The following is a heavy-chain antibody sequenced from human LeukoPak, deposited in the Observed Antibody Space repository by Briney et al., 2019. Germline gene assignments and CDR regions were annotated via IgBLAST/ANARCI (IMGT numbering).Heavy chain of an antibody. J-gene: IGHJ6*02. Sequence: SVKVSCKASGGTFTSYAISWVRQAPGQGLEWMGRIIPILGIANYAQQSQGRVTITADKSTSTAYMELSSLRSEDTAVYYCSREPCSAWYNYCYGMVVCGQGNTVTVSS. D-gene: IGHD6-19*01. CDR2: IIPILGIA. CDR1: GGTFTSYA. V-gene: IGHV1-69*04. CDR3: SREPCSAWYNYCYGMVV.